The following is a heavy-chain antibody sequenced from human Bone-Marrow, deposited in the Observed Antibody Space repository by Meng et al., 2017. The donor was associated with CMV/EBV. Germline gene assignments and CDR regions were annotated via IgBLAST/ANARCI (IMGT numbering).Heavy chain of an antibody. CDR2: ISAYNGNT. V-gene: IGHV1-18*01. CDR1: GHTFTSYG. Sequence: ASVKVSCKASGHTFTSYGISWVRQAPGQGLEWMGWISAYNGNTNYAQKLQGRVTMTTDTSTSTAYMELRSLRSDDTAVYYCARATWSIVGATTSDYWGQGTLVTVSS. D-gene: IGHD1-26*01. CDR3: ARATWSIVGATTSDY. J-gene: IGHJ4*02.